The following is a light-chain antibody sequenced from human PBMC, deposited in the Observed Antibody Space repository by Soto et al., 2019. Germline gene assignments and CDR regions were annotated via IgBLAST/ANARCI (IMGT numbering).Light chain of an antibody. CDR3: QHYNSYSEA. J-gene: IGKJ1*01. V-gene: IGKV1-5*01. CDR2: EAS. CDR1: QSISGW. Sequence: DIQMTQSPSTLSASVGDRVTITCRASQSISGWLAWYQQKPGTAPKLLIYEASNLESGVPSRFSGSGSGTEFTLTISSLQPDDFATYYCQHYNSYSEAFGQGTKVDI.